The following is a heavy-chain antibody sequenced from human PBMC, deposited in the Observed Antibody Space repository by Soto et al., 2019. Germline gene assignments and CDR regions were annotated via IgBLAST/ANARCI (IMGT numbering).Heavy chain of an antibody. V-gene: IGHV3-9*01. D-gene: IGHD3-3*01. Sequence: GGSLRLSCAASGFTFDDYAMHWVRQIPGKGLQWVSGISWSTSSIGYGASLRGRFLISRDNANNSLYLQMNDLRPEDTALYYCGKASSSNSWSPIDYWGQGTMVTVSS. CDR2: ISWSTSSI. J-gene: IGHJ4*02. CDR1: GFTFDDYA. CDR3: GKASSSNSWSPIDY.